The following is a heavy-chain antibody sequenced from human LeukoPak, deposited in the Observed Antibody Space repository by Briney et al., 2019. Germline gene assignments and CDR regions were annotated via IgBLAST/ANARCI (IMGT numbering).Heavy chain of an antibody. D-gene: IGHD3-22*01. V-gene: IGHV4-31*03. CDR3: ARGGEVTDYYDSSGYEGAFNI. CDR2: IYYSGST. CDR1: GGSISSGGYY. Sequence: SQTLSLTCTVSGGSISSGGYYWSWIRQHPGKGLEWIGYIYYSGSTYYNPSLKSRVTISVDTSKNQFSLKLSSVTAADTAVYYCARGGEVTDYYDSSGYEGAFNIWGQGTMVTVSS. J-gene: IGHJ3*02.